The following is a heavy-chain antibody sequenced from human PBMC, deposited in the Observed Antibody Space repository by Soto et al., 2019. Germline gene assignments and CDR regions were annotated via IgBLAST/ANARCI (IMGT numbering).Heavy chain of an antibody. J-gene: IGHJ3*02. V-gene: IGHV1-8*01. CDR2: MNPNSGNT. CDR1: GYTFTSYD. D-gene: IGHD2-2*01. CDR3: ARGTRYCSSTSCPRTSFDI. Sequence: ASVKVSCKASGYTFTSYDINWVRQATGQGLEWMGWMNPNSGNTGYAQKFQGRVTMTRNTSISTAYMELSSLRSEDTAVYYCARGTRYCSSTSCPRTSFDIWGQGTMVTVS.